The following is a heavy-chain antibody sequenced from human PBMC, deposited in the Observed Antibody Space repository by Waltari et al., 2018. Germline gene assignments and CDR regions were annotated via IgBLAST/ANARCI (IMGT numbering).Heavy chain of an antibody. Sequence: CKVSGYTLTELSMHWVRQAPGKGLEWMGGFDPEDGETIYAQKFQGRVTMTEDTSTDTAYMELSSLRSEDTAVYYCATVSIAAGWDWYFDLWGRGTLVTVSS. J-gene: IGHJ2*01. D-gene: IGHD6-13*01. CDR2: FDPEDGET. V-gene: IGHV1-24*01. CDR3: ATVSIAAGWDWYFDL. CDR1: GYTLTELS.